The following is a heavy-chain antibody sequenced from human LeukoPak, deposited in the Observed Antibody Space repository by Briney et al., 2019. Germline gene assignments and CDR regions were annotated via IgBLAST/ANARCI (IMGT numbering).Heavy chain of an antibody. D-gene: IGHD1-26*01. CDR2: ITPFNGNT. CDR1: GYTFTYRY. J-gene: IGHJ4*02. Sequence: ASVKVSCKASGYTFTYRYLHWVRQAPGQALEWMGWITPFNGNTNYAQKFQGRVTMTRDTSISTAYMELSRLRSDDTAVYYCAGGQFRSDYWGQGTLVTVSS. CDR3: AGGQFRSDY. V-gene: IGHV1-45*02.